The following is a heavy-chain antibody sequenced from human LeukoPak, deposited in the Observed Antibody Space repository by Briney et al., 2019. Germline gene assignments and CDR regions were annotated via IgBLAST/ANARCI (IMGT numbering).Heavy chain of an antibody. J-gene: IGHJ4*02. CDR1: GYSFTSYW. CDR2: IDPSDSYT. D-gene: IGHD3/OR15-3a*01. CDR3: AIGTGTNFDY. Sequence: GESLKISCKGSGYSFTSYWISWVRQMPGKGLEWMGRIDPSDSYTNYSPSFQGHVTISADKSISTAYLQWSSLKASDTAMYFCAIGTGTNFDYWGQGTLVTVSS. V-gene: IGHV5-10-1*01.